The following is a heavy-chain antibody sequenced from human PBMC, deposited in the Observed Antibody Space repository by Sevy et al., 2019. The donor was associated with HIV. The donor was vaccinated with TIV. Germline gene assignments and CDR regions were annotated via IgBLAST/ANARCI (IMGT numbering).Heavy chain of an antibody. V-gene: IGHV3-30*02. CDR2: IQYDGSNK. D-gene: IGHD2-21*01. CDR3: VKEGGGEGGDH. Sequence: GGSLRLSCAASGFSFSSYGMHWVRQAPAKGLEWMSYIQYDGSNKDYADSVKGRFTISRDNSKNTLYLQMNSLRVEDTALFYCVKEGGGEGGDHWGQGTLVTVSS. J-gene: IGHJ4*02. CDR1: GFSFSSYG.